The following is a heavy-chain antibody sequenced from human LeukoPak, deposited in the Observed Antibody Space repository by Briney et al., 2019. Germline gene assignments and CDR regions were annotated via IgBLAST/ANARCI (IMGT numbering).Heavy chain of an antibody. CDR2: ISYDGSNK. V-gene: IGHV3-30*04. D-gene: IGHD6-13*01. Sequence: GGSLRLYCAASGFTFSSYAMHWVRQAPGKGLEWVAVISYDGSNKYYADSVKGRFTISRDNSKNTLYLQMNSLRAEDTAVYYCARDLGPVATAGTEFDYWGQGTLVTVSS. CDR3: ARDLGPVATAGTEFDY. J-gene: IGHJ4*02. CDR1: GFTFSSYA.